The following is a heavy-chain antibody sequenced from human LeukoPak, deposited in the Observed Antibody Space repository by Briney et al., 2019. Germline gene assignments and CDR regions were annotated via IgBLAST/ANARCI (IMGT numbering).Heavy chain of an antibody. Sequence: GGSLRLSCSASGFTFSSYAMHWVRQAPGKGLQYVSGISTNAGRTYYAESVKGRFTISRDNSKNTLYLQMSSLRAEDTAVYFCPLPALGYWGQGDLVTVSS. D-gene: IGHD2-21*01. CDR2: ISTNAGRT. CDR1: GFTFSSYA. CDR3: PLPALGY. J-gene: IGHJ4*02. V-gene: IGHV3-64D*08.